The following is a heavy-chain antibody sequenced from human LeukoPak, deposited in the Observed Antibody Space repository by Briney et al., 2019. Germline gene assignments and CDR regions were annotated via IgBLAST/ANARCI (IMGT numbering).Heavy chain of an antibody. D-gene: IGHD2-2*01. CDR3: ARSIVVVPANYYYYYGMDV. V-gene: IGHV1-46*01. CDR1: GYTFTAYY. Sequence: GASVKVSCKAFGYTFTAYYMHWVRQAPGQGLEWMGIINPSGGGTNYARNFQGRVTMTRDTSTSTVYMELSSQRSEDTAVYYCARSIVVVPANYYYYYGMDVWGQGTTVTVSS. CDR2: INPSGGGT. J-gene: IGHJ6*02.